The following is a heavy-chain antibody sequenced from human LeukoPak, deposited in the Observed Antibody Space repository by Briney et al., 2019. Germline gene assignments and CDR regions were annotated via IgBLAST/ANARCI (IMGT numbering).Heavy chain of an antibody. CDR2: ISGSGGST. CDR3: ARDFSGFDI. V-gene: IGHV3-23*01. CDR1: GFTFSSYG. Sequence: PGGSLRLSCAASGFTFSSYGMSWVRQAPGKGLEWVSAISGSGGSTYYADSVKGRFTISRDNAKNSLYLQMNSLRAEDTAVYYCARDFSGFDIWGQGTMVTVSS. D-gene: IGHD1-26*01. J-gene: IGHJ3*02.